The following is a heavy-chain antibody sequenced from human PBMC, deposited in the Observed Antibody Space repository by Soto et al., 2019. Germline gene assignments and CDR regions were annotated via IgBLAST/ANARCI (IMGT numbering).Heavy chain of an antibody. CDR1: GGTFSSYA. V-gene: IGHV1-69*01. Sequence: QVQLVQSGAEVKKPGSSVKVSRKASGGTFSSYAISWVRQAPGQGLEWMGGIIPMFGTPNYAQRFEGRVTITADESTSTAYMELSSLRSEDTAVYYCANLPDVVVARGGSFDSWGQGTLVTVSS. D-gene: IGHD2-2*01. J-gene: IGHJ4*02. CDR2: IIPMFGTP. CDR3: ANLPDVVVARGGSFDS.